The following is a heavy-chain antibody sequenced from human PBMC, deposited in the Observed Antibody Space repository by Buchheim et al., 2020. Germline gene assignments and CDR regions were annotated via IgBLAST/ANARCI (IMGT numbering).Heavy chain of an antibody. J-gene: IGHJ4*02. V-gene: IGHV3-23*01. CDR2: ISGSVFGT. Sequence: EVQLLESGGGLARPGGSLRLSCAGSGFTSTSYGMSWVRQAPGRGLEWVAGISGSVFGTWYAESVKGRFTISRDESESTVYLQMDSLRVEDTAIYFCAKDGGRTSWGISPLYYFDHWGQGSL. D-gene: IGHD7-27*01. CDR1: GFTSTSYG. CDR3: AKDGGRTSWGISPLYYFDH.